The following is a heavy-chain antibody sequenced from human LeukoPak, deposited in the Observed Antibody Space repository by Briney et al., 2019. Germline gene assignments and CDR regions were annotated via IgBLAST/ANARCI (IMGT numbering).Heavy chain of an antibody. CDR1: GFTFSDYH. CDR2: ISGSGGTI. CDR3: ARGGARYFAD. V-gene: IGHV3-11*01. Sequence: GVSLRLSCAASGFTFSDYHMYWIRQAPGKGLEWVSCISGSGGTITYADSVKGRFTISRDNAKNSLFLQMNSLRVEDTAVYYCARGGARYFADWGPGTLVTVSS. J-gene: IGHJ4*02.